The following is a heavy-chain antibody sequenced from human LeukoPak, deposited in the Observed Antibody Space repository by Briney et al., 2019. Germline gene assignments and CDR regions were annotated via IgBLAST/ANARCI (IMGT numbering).Heavy chain of an antibody. J-gene: IGHJ4*02. CDR2: IIPILGIA. CDR1: GCTFSSYA. CDR3: ARDPDSSGYYSFDY. D-gene: IGHD3-22*01. Sequence: PMASVKVSCKASGCTFSSYAISWVRQAPGQGLEWMGRIIPILGIANYAQKFQGRVTITADKSTSTAYMELSSLRSEDTAVYYCARDPDSSGYYSFDYWGQGTLVTVSS. V-gene: IGHV1-69*04.